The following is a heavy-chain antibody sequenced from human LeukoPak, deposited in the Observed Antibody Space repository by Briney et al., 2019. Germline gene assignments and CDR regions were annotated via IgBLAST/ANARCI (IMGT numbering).Heavy chain of an antibody. CDR3: AELGITMIGGV. J-gene: IGHJ6*04. CDR2: IKQDGSEK. D-gene: IGHD3-10*02. CDR1: GFTFSSYW. V-gene: IGHV3-7*01. Sequence: GGSLRLSCAASGFTFSSYWMSWVRQAPGKGLEWVANIKQDGSEKYYVDSVKGRFTISRDNAKNSLYLQMNGLRAEDTAVYYCAELGITMIGGVWGKGTTVTISS.